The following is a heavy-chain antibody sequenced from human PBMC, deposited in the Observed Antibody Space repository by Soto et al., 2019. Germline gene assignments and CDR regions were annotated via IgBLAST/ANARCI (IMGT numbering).Heavy chain of an antibody. CDR2: ISWNSGSI. V-gene: IGHV3-9*01. J-gene: IGHJ3*02. CDR3: AKDSNLAYYYDSSGYSDKAGDI. D-gene: IGHD3-22*01. CDR1: GFTFDDYA. Sequence: EVQLVESGGGLVQPGRSLRLSCAASGFTFDDYAMHWVRQAPGKGLEWVSGISWNSGSIGYADSVKGRFTISRDNAKNSLYLQMNSLRAEDTALYYCAKDSNLAYYYDSSGYSDKAGDIWGQGTMVTVSS.